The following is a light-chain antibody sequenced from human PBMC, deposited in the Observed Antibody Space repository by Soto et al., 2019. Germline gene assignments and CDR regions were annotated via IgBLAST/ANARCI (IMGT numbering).Light chain of an antibody. V-gene: IGKV3-11*01. Sequence: EIVLTQSPATLSLSPGERATLSCRASQSVSSYLAWYQQKPGQAPRLLIYDVSNRATGIPARFSGSGSGTDFTLTIRGVGPEDFAVYYCQQRSNWPPVFTFGPGTKVDIK. CDR2: DVS. CDR1: QSVSSY. J-gene: IGKJ3*01. CDR3: QQRSNWPPVFT.